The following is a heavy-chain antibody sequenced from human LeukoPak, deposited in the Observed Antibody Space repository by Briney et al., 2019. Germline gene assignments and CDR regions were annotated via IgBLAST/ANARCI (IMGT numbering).Heavy chain of an antibody. V-gene: IGHV3-48*03. J-gene: IGHJ4*02. Sequence: GGSLRLSCAVSGFTFNNYEMNWVRHAPGKGLEWVSYISGSARTTYYADSVQGRFTISRDNAENLLFLQMNSLRAEDTAVYYCVRDRNGGNTFDYWGQGTLVTVSS. CDR1: GFTFNNYE. D-gene: IGHD4-23*01. CDR2: ISGSARTT. CDR3: VRDRNGGNTFDY.